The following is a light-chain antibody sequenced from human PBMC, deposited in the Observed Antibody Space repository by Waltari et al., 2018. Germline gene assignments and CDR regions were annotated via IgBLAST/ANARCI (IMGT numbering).Light chain of an antibody. CDR1: QSVSTY. J-gene: IGKJ2*01. CDR3: LQRSAWPYT. CDR2: DAS. Sequence: EIVLTQSPATLPLSPWEGATLSCRASQSVSTYLAWYQQKPGQAPRLLIYDASNRAPGIPARFSASGSGTDFTLTISSLEPDDFAVYYCLQRSAWPYTFGQGTKLEIK. V-gene: IGKV3-11*01.